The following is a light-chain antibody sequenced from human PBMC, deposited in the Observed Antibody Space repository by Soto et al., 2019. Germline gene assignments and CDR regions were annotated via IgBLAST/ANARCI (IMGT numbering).Light chain of an antibody. Sequence: EIVLTQSPDTLSLSPGERATLSCRASQSVSSSDLAWYQQKPGQAPRLLIYGASSRATGIPDRFSGSGSGTDFSLTISRVEPEDFATYYCQQSHSFPLTFGGGTKVDI. J-gene: IGKJ4*01. CDR3: QQSHSFPLT. V-gene: IGKV3-20*01. CDR1: QSVSSSD. CDR2: GAS.